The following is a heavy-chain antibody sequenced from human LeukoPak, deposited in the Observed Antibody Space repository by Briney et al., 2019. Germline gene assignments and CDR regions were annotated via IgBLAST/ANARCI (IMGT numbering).Heavy chain of an antibody. D-gene: IGHD5-18*01. V-gene: IGHV1-18*04. Sequence: ASVKVSCTASGYTFTSYGISWVRQAPGQGLEWMGWISAYNGNTNYAQKLQGRVTMTTDTSTSTAYMELRSLGSDDTAVYYCARGRTGVDTAMADAFDYWGQGTLVTVSS. CDR3: ARGRTGVDTAMADAFDY. CDR2: ISAYNGNT. CDR1: GYTFTSYG. J-gene: IGHJ4*02.